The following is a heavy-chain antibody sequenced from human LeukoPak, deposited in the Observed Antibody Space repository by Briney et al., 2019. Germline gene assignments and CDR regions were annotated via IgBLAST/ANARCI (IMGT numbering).Heavy chain of an antibody. CDR3: ARMPRGIEVVTPYYFDS. J-gene: IGHJ4*02. V-gene: IGHV3-66*01. CDR2: IYSGGST. CDR1: GFTVSSNY. D-gene: IGHD2-21*02. Sequence: PGGSLRLSCAASGFTVSSNYMSWVRQAPGKGLEWVSVIYSGGSTYYADSVKGRFTISRDNSKNTLYLQMNSLRAEDTAVYYCARMPRGIEVVTPYYFDSWGQGTLVTVSS.